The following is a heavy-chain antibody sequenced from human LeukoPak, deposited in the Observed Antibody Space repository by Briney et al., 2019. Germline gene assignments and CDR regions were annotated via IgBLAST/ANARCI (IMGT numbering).Heavy chain of an antibody. CDR1: GYTFTGYY. D-gene: IGHD6-13*01. CDR2: INPNSGGT. CDR3: ARAMAAAGGDYDY. Sequence: ASVKVSCKASGYTFTGYYMHWVRQAPGQGLEWMGWINPNSGGTNYAQKFQGRVTMTRDTSISTAYMELSRLRSDDTAVYYRARAMAAAGGDYDYWGQGTLVTVSS. V-gene: IGHV1-2*02. J-gene: IGHJ4*02.